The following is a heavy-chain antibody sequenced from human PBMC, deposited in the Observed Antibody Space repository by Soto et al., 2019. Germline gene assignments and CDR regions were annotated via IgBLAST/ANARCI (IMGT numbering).Heavy chain of an antibody. D-gene: IGHD3-16*02. J-gene: IGHJ5*02. CDR1: GGSISRYY. CDR3: GRAPRGGLGDLPYCSAP. Sequence: SETLSLTCTVSGGSISRYYWSWIRQPPGKGLEWIGHIYYSGSTNYNPSLKSRVTISVDTSKNQFSLKLSSVTAADTAVYYCGRAPRGGLGDLPYCSAPWGQGTLVPVPS. V-gene: IGHV4-59*12. CDR2: IYYSGST.